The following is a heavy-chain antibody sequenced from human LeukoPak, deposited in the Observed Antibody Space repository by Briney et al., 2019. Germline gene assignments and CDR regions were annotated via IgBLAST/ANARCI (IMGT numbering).Heavy chain of an antibody. CDR3: ARGKSGSYRARDY. J-gene: IGHJ4*02. D-gene: IGHD1-26*01. Sequence: GGSLRLSCAASGFSFSSYSMNWVRQAPGKGLEWVSSISSSSSYTYYADSVKGRFTISRDNAKNSLYLQMNSLRAEDTAVYYCARGKSGSYRARDYWGQGTLVTVSS. CDR2: ISSSSSYT. V-gene: IGHV3-21*01. CDR1: GFSFSSYS.